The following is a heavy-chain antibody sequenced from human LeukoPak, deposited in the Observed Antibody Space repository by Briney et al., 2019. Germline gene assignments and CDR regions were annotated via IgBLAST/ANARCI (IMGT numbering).Heavy chain of an antibody. CDR1: GGSINSYY. CDR3: ARGGGTNFDY. V-gene: IGHV4-59*01. Sequence: SETLSLTCTVSGGSINSYYWSWIRQPPGKGLEWIGYIYYSGSTKYNPSLKSRVTISVDTSKNQFSLKLSSVTAADTAVYYCARGGGTNFDYWGQGTLVTVSS. D-gene: IGHD1-1*01. CDR2: IYYSGST. J-gene: IGHJ4*02.